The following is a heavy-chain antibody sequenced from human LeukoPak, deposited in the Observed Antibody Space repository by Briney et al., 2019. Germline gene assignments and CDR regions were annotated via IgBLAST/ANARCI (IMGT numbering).Heavy chain of an antibody. CDR1: GGSISSYY. D-gene: IGHD3-22*01. CDR3: ARCYYDSSGYDY. CDR2: IYYSGST. J-gene: IGHJ4*02. V-gene: IGHV4-59*12. Sequence: SETLSLTCSVSGGSISSYYWSWIRQPPGKGLEWIGYIYYSGSTNYNPSLKSRVTISVDTSKNQFSLKLSSVTAADTAVYYCARCYYDSSGYDYWGQGTLVTVSS.